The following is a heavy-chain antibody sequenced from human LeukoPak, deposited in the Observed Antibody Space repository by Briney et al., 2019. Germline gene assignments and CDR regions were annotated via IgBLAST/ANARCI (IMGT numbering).Heavy chain of an antibody. V-gene: IGHV4-34*01. Sequence: SETLSLTCAVYGGSFSGYYWSWIRQPPGKGLEWIGEINHSGSTNYNPSLKSRVTMSVDTSKNQFSLKLSSVTAADTAVYYCARDPSSTSYHDAFDIWGQGTMVTVSS. D-gene: IGHD2-2*01. CDR1: GGSFSGYY. CDR3: ARDPSSTSYHDAFDI. CDR2: INHSGST. J-gene: IGHJ3*02.